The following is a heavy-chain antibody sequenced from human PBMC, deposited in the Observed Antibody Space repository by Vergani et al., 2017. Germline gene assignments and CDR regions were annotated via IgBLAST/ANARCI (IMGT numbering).Heavy chain of an antibody. Sequence: QVQLQQWGAGLLKPSETLSLPCAVYGGSFSGYYWSWIRQPPGKGLEWIGEINHSGSTNYNPSLKSRVTISVDTSKNQFPLKLSSVTAADTAVYYCARGGGAVVYYYYYMDVWGKGTTVTASS. CDR1: GGSFSGYY. J-gene: IGHJ6*03. CDR2: INHSGST. CDR3: ARGGGAVVYYYYYMDV. V-gene: IGHV4-34*01. D-gene: IGHD4-23*01.